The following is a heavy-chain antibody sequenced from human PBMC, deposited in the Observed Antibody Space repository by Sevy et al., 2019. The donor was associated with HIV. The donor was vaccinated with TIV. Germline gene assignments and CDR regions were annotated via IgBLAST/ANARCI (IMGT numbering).Heavy chain of an antibody. V-gene: IGHV3-23*01. J-gene: IGHJ4*02. D-gene: IGHD3-22*01. CDR3: AKDQQRYYYDSSGTSDLFDY. CDR1: GFTFSSYA. Sequence: WGSLRLSCAASGFTFSSYAMSWVRQAPGKGLEWVSAISGSGGSTYYADSVKGRFTISRDNSKNTLYLQMNSLRTEDTAVYYCAKDQQRYYYDSSGTSDLFDYWGQGTLVTVSS. CDR2: ISGSGGST.